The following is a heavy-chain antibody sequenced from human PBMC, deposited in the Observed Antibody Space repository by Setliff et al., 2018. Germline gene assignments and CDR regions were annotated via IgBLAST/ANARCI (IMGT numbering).Heavy chain of an antibody. Sequence: SETLSLTCAVSGGSISSSYWWSWVRQSPGKGLEWIGEIYHSGSTNYNPSLKSRVTISVDKSKNQFSLKLSSVTAADTAVYYCARTGTYRYFDYWGQGTQVTVSS. CDR1: GGSISSSYW. V-gene: IGHV4-4*02. D-gene: IGHD1-1*01. CDR3: ARTGTYRYFDY. J-gene: IGHJ4*02. CDR2: IYHSGST.